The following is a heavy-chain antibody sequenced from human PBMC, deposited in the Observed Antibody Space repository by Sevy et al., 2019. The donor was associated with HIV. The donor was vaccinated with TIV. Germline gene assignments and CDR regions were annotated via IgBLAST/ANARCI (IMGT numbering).Heavy chain of an antibody. V-gene: IGHV4-59*01. Sequence: SETLSLTCTVSGGSISSYYWSWIWQPPGKGLEWIGYIYYSGSTNYNPSLKSRVTISVDTSKNQFSLKLSSVTAADTAVYYCARLDLAAAGNYYFDYWGQGTLVTVSS. D-gene: IGHD6-13*01. CDR1: GGSISSYY. J-gene: IGHJ4*02. CDR2: IYYSGST. CDR3: ARLDLAAAGNYYFDY.